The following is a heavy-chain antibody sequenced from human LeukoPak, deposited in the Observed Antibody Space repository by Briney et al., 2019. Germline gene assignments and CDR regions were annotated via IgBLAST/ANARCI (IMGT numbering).Heavy chain of an antibody. V-gene: IGHV1-46*01. J-gene: IGHJ4*02. CDR1: GYTFINYY. Sequence: GASVKVSCKASGYTFINYYMHWVRQAPGQGLEWMGIIIPSGGSTSYAQKFQGRVTMTRDTSTSTVYMEVSSLRYEDTAVYYCARSDGSGNFVDYWGQGTLVTVSS. CDR2: IIPSGGST. CDR3: ARSDGSGNFVDY. D-gene: IGHD3-10*01.